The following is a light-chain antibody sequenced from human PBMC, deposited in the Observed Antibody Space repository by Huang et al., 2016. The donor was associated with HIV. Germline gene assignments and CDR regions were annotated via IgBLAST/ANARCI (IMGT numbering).Light chain of an antibody. Sequence: DIQMTQSPSSLSASVGDRVNITFRASQGISNSVAWYQQRPGKAPKLLLYATSSLETWAPSRFSGSRSGTEYTLTISNLQPEDLATYYCQQYYNNPPWTFGQGTKVEIK. CDR1: QGISNS. CDR2: ATS. V-gene: IGKV1-NL1*01. J-gene: IGKJ1*01. CDR3: QQYYNNPPWT.